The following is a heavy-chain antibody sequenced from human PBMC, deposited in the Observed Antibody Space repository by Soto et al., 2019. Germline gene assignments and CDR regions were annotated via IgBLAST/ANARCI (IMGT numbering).Heavy chain of an antibody. CDR2: TSYDGSDK. CDR1: GFTFRSYV. CDR3: ARWGTTGGLDV. D-gene: IGHD3-16*01. V-gene: IGHV3-30*19. Sequence: QVQLVESGGGVVQPGTSLRVSCVGSGFTFRSYVIHWVRQAPGKGLEWVALTSYDGSDKYYGDSVRGRFTISRDNSRNPVDLQMDSLRLEETAIYYCARWGTTGGLDVWGQGTLVSVSS. J-gene: IGHJ1*01.